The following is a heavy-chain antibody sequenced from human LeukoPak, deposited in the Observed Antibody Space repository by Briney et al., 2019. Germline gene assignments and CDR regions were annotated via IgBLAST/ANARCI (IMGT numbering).Heavy chain of an antibody. J-gene: IGHJ4*02. D-gene: IGHD4-17*01. V-gene: IGHV4-59*01. CDR1: GGSISSYY. CDR3: ASHYGENYYFDY. Sequence: SETLSLTCNVSGGSISSYYWSWIRQPPGKGLEWIGYIYYSGSTNYDPSLESRVTISVDTSENQFSLKLRSVTAADTAVYYCASHYGENYYFDYWGQGTLVTVSS. CDR2: IYYSGST.